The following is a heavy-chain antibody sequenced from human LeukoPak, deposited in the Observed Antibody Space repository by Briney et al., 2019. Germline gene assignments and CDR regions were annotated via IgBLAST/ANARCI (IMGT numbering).Heavy chain of an antibody. CDR1: GYSFTSYW. V-gene: IGHV5-51*01. J-gene: IGHJ5*02. CDR3: ARQRKTYYYGSGSYTSNWFDP. CDR2: IYPGDSDT. Sequence: GESLKISCKGSGYSFTSYWIGWVRQMPGKGLEWMGIIYPGDSDTRYSPSFQGQVTISADKSIGTAYLQWSSLKASDTAMYYCARQRKTYYYGSGSYTSNWFDPWGQGTLVTVSS. D-gene: IGHD3-10*01.